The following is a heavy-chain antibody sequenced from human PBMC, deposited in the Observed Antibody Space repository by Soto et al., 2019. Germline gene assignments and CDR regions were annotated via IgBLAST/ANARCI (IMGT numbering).Heavy chain of an antibody. Sequence: GGSLRLSCAASGFTFSSYWMNWVRQAPGKGLEWVANIKKDGSEKYYVDSVKGRFTISRDNAKNSLYLQMNSLRAEDTAVDYCARAQRLPIFGLLAFDIWGQGTMVTVSS. CDR3: ARAQRLPIFGLLAFDI. D-gene: IGHD3-3*01. CDR1: GFTFSSYW. CDR2: IKKDGSEK. V-gene: IGHV3-7*01. J-gene: IGHJ3*02.